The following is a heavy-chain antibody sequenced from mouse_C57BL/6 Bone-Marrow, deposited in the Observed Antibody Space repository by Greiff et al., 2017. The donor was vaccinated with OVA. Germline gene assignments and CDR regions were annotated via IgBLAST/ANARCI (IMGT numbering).Heavy chain of an antibody. J-gene: IGHJ3*01. CDR3: ATPYYYDGFAY. CDR2: INPDSSTI. V-gene: IGHV4-1*01. Sequence: EVKLQESGGGLVQPGGSLKLSCAASGIDFSRYWMSWVRRAPGKGLEWIGEINPDSSTINYAQSLKDKFIISRDNAKNTLYLQMSKVRSEDTAIYYCATPYYYDGFAYWGKGTLVTVAA. D-gene: IGHD2-4*01. CDR1: GIDFSRYW.